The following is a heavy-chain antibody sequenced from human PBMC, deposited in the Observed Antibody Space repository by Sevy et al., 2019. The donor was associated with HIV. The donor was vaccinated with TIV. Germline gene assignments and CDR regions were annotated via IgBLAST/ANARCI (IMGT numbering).Heavy chain of an antibody. Sequence: SETLSLTCTVSGGSISSYYWSWIRQPPGKGLEWIGYIYYTGSTNYNPSLKSRVTILVDTSKNQFSLKLSSVTAADTAVYYCAREMRDPASFDYWGQGTLVTVSS. CDR2: IYYTGST. J-gene: IGHJ4*02. V-gene: IGHV4-59*01. CDR3: AREMRDPASFDY. CDR1: GGSISSYY. D-gene: IGHD5-18*01.